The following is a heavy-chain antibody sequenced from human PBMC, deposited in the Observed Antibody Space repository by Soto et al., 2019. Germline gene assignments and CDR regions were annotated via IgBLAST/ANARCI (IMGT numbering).Heavy chain of an antibody. V-gene: IGHV3-23*01. D-gene: IGHD2-21*02. CDR2: ISGSGDST. Sequence: EVQLLESGGDLVQPGGSLRLSCAASGFTFSSNAMTWVRQAPGKGLEWVSSISGSGDSTYYADSVKGRFTISRDNSKNTLVVLMVSLSAEDTAVYYCARDSVNGGDALLYYGMDVWGQGTTVTVSS. CDR1: GFTFSSNA. CDR3: ARDSVNGGDALLYYGMDV. J-gene: IGHJ6*02.